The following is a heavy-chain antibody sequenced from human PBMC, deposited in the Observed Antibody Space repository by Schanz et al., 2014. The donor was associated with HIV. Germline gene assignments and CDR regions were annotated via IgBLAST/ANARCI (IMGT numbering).Heavy chain of an antibody. J-gene: IGHJ4*02. Sequence: QEQLVESGGGVVQPGKSLRLSCAASGFTFRNFGMHWVRQAPGKGLEWVAVIWYDGRNKYYADSVKGRFTMSRDNSKNTLNLQMHSLRVEDTAVYYCAKDLGAGGGSCFDSWGQGTLVTVST. V-gene: IGHV3-33*06. CDR3: AKDLGAGGGSCFDS. CDR2: IWYDGRNK. D-gene: IGHD2-15*01. CDR1: GFTFRNFG.